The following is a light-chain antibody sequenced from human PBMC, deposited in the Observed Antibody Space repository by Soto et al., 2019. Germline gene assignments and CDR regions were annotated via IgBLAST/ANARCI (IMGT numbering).Light chain of an antibody. Sequence: DITLTQSPSSLSASVGDRVTITCRASLRISKYLNWYQQKPGKAPKLLIYGASTLQSGVASRFSGSGSGTDFTLTITNLQPEDSATYFCQQSHSTPLTFGGGTKLEI. V-gene: IGKV1-39*01. CDR3: QQSHSTPLT. CDR1: LRISKY. CDR2: GAS. J-gene: IGKJ4*01.